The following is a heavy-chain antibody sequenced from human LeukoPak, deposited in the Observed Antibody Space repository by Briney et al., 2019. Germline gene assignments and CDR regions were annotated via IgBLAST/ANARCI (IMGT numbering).Heavy chain of an antibody. V-gene: IGHV4-59*01. D-gene: IGHD1-14*01. Sequence: SETLSLTCTVSGGSISSYYWSWIRQPPGKGLEWIGYIYYSGSTNYNPSLKSRVTISVDTSKNQFSLKLSSVTAADTAVYYCARDRWGLPDDAFDIWGQGTMVTVSS. J-gene: IGHJ3*02. CDR3: ARDRWGLPDDAFDI. CDR2: IYYSGST. CDR1: GGSISSYY.